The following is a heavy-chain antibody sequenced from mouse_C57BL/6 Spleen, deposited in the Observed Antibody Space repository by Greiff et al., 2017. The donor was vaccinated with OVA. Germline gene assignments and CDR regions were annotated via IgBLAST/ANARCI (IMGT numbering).Heavy chain of an antibody. J-gene: IGHJ2*01. Sequence: QVHVKQSGTELVKPGASVKLSCKASGYTFTSYWMHWVKQSPGQGLEWIGNINPSNGGTNYNEKFKSKATLTVDKSSSTANMQLSSLTSEDSAVYYCARGGQGDYWGQGTTLTVSS. CDR2: INPSNGGT. CDR3: ARGGQGDY. V-gene: IGHV1-53*01. CDR1: GYTFTSYW.